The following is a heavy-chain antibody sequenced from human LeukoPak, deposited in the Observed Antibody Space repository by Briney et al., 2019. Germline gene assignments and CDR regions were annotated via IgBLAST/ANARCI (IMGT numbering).Heavy chain of an antibody. CDR3: AGGELLGYYYYYGMDV. Sequence: GGSLRLSCAASGFTFSSYSMNWVRQAPGKGLEWVSSISSSSYIYYADSVKGRFTISRDNSKNTLYLQMNSLRAEDTAVYYCAGGELLGYYYYYGMDVWGQGTTVTVSS. CDR2: ISSSSYI. V-gene: IGHV3-21*01. D-gene: IGHD1-26*01. J-gene: IGHJ6*02. CDR1: GFTFSSYS.